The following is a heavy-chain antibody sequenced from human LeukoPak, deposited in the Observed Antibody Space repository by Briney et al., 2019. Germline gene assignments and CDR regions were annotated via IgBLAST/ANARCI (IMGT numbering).Heavy chain of an antibody. J-gene: IGHJ4*02. CDR1: GFSFSSSS. CDR2: LAVGSGNT. D-gene: IGHD3-22*01. Sequence: GASVKVSCKASGFSFSSSSMQWVRQARGQRLEWIGWLAVGSGNTDCAQKFQGRVIITRDMSTSTAYMELSSLRSEDTALYYCAAVFGSGYYYYFDYWGQGSLVTVSS. V-gene: IGHV1-58*02. CDR3: AAVFGSGYYYYFDY.